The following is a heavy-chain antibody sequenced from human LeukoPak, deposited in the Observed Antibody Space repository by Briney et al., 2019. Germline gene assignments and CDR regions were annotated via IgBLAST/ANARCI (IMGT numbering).Heavy chain of an antibody. D-gene: IGHD1-26*01. CDR3: ARAHMGAYYFDY. Sequence: ASVKVSCKASGYTFTSYYMHWVRQAPGQGLEWMGIINPSGGSTSYAQKFQGRVTMTTDTSTSTAYMELRSLRSDDTAVYYCARAHMGAYYFDYWGQGTLVTVSS. CDR1: GYTFTSYY. CDR2: INPSGGST. V-gene: IGHV1-46*01. J-gene: IGHJ4*02.